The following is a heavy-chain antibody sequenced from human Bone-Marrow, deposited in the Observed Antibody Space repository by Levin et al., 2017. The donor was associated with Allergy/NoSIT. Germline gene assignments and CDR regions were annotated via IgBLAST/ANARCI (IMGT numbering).Heavy chain of an antibody. D-gene: IGHD3-10*01. CDR3: ARDEGVGAGTGSDY. J-gene: IGHJ4*02. Sequence: RGESLKISCKASGGTFSSYAISWVRQAPGQGLEWMGGIIPIFGTANYAQKFQGRVTITADKSTSTAYMELSSLRSEDTAVYYCARDEGVGAGTGSDYWGQGTLVTVSS. CDR1: GGTFSSYA. V-gene: IGHV1-69*06. CDR2: IIPIFGTA.